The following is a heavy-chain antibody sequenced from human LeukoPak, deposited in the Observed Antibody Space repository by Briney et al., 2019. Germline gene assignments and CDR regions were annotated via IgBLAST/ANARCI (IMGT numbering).Heavy chain of an antibody. J-gene: IGHJ4*02. V-gene: IGHV1-69*13. D-gene: IGHD2-2*01. CDR1: GGTFSSYA. CDR2: VIPIFGTA. Sequence: SVKVSCKASGGTFSSYAISWVRQAPGQGLEWMGGVIPIFGTANYAQKFQGRVTITADESTSTAYMELSSLRSEDTAVYYCARDVGGSTSSKFDYWGQGTLVTVSS. CDR3: ARDVGGSTSSKFDY.